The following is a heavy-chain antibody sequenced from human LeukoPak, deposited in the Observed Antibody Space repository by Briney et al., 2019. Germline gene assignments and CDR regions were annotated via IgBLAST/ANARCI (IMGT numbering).Heavy chain of an antibody. Sequence: ASVTVSFKASGDTFNIYYIHWIRQAPGQGLEWMGVINYSGGTTNYPQKFQGRVTITRDIATSTVYMEVRSMRREDTAVYYCARVDSRRYYGHDYWGQGTLVTVTS. CDR2: INYSGGTT. D-gene: IGHD1-26*01. CDR1: GDTFNIYY. CDR3: ARVDSRRYYGHDY. J-gene: IGHJ4*02. V-gene: IGHV1-46*02.